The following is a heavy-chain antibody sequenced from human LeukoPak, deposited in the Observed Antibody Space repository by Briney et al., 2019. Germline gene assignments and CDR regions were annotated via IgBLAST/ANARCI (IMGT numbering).Heavy chain of an antibody. CDR1: GFTFSSYA. D-gene: IGHD1-1*01. Sequence: PGGSLRLSCAASGFTFSSYAMSWVRQAPGKGLEWVSAISGSGGSTYYADSVKGRFTISRDNSKNTLYLQMNSLRAEDTAVYYCAKHLERIPPRNGGNYFDYWGQGTLVTVSS. CDR3: AKHLERIPPRNGGNYFDY. CDR2: ISGSGGST. V-gene: IGHV3-23*01. J-gene: IGHJ4*02.